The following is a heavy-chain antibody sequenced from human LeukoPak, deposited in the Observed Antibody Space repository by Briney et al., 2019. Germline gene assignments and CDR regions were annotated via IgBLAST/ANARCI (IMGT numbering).Heavy chain of an antibody. CDR1: GDSVSSNSAA. D-gene: IGHD6-19*01. Sequence: SQTLSLTCGISGDSVSSNSAAWNWIRQSPSRGLEWLGRTYYRSKWFINYAPFVKSRITINPDTSKNQFSLQLNSVTPEDTAVYYCARALRLGWTGVDYWGQGTLVTVSS. CDR2: TYYRSKWFI. J-gene: IGHJ4*02. CDR3: ARALRLGWTGVDY. V-gene: IGHV6-1*01.